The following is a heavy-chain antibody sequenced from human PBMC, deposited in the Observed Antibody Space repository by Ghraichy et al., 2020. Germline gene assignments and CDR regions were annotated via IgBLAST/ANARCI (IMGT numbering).Heavy chain of an antibody. CDR2: ISKDGTKT. D-gene: IGHD5-24*01. J-gene: IGHJ4*02. CDR1: GFPFSNYA. V-gene: IGHV3-30-3*01. Sequence: GQSLNISCVAFGFPFSNYAIHWVRQAPGKGLEWVAVISKDGTKTYYADSVKGRFTISRDTSRNTVSLESNSLRPEDTAVYYCARDGGGHYPGGGWLQFGIDHWGQGTPVTVSS. CDR3: ARDGGGHYPGGGWLQFGIDH.